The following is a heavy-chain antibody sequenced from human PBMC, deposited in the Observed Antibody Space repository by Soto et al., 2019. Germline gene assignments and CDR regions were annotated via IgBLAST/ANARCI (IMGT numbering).Heavy chain of an antibody. CDR1: GYSFTNYG. V-gene: IGHV1-18*01. CDR3: ASDWSYPSGGIDY. CDR2: ISPYSGNT. D-gene: IGHD6-25*01. Sequence: QVPLVQSGDEVKKPGASVKVSCKTSGYSFTNYGISWVRQAPGQGLECMGWISPYSGNTNHGQKFQSRVTLTTDTSTSTASMELRSLTSDDTAVYYCASDWSYPSGGIDYWGQGTLVTVSS. J-gene: IGHJ4*02.